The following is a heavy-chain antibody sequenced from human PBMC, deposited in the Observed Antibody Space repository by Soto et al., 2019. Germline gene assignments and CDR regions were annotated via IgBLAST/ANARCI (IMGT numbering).Heavy chain of an antibody. V-gene: IGHV4-39*01. CDR2: SNYGGPT. D-gene: IGHD6-13*01. Sequence: PSDTLSLTCTVSCGAINSTVYYWGWIRQPPGKGLEWIGSSNYGGPTYYSPSLQSRVTISLDTAKNHFSLNLRSVTAADTAVYYCARHGAYSTSVYYYYGMDVWGQGTTVTVSS. CDR3: ARHGAYSTSVYYYYGMDV. J-gene: IGHJ6*02. CDR1: CGAINSTVYY.